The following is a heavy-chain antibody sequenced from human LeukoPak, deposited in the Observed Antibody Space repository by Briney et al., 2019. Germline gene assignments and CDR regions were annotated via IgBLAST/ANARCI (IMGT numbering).Heavy chain of an antibody. CDR3: AKDSGSGRGLYYYGMDV. J-gene: IGHJ6*04. CDR1: GLIFSSYG. Sequence: PGGSLRLSCAASGLIFSSYGMHWVRRAQGKGLGWVAVFSSDGNNTYYADSVKGRFTISRDNSKNTLYLQMDSLRAEDTAVYYCAKDSGSGRGLYYYGMDVWGKGTTVPVSS. D-gene: IGHD3-10*01. CDR2: FSSDGNNT. V-gene: IGHV3-30*18.